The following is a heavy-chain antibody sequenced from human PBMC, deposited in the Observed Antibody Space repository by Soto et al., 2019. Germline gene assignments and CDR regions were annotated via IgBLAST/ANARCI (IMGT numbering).Heavy chain of an antibody. CDR3: ARDRVESGYPEYFQH. CDR1: GFTVSSNY. J-gene: IGHJ1*01. CDR2: IYSGGNT. Sequence: EVQLVESGGGLIQPGGSLRLSCAASGFTVSSNYMSWVRQAPGKGLEWVSVIYSGGNTYYADSVKGRFTIYRDNSKNTLYLQMNSLRAEDTAVYYCARDRVESGYPEYFQHCGQGTLVTVSS. V-gene: IGHV3-53*01. D-gene: IGHD3-22*01.